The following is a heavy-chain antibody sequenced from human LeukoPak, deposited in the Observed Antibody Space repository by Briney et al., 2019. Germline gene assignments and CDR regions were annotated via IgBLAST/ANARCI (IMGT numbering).Heavy chain of an antibody. J-gene: IGHJ4*02. CDR2: ISGSGGST. CDR3: AKGVDYCSGGSCPADY. Sequence: GGSLRLSCAASGFTFSSYAMSWDRQAPGKGLEWVSAISGSGGSTYYADSVKGRFTISRDNSKNTLFLQMNSLRAEDTAVYYCAKGVDYCSGGSCPADYWGPGTLVTVSS. D-gene: IGHD2-15*01. V-gene: IGHV3-23*01. CDR1: GFTFSSYA.